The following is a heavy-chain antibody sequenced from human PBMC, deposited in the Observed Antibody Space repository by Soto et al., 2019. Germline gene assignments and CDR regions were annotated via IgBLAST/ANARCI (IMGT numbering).Heavy chain of an antibody. J-gene: IGHJ6*02. CDR1: GFTFSNTW. Sequence: GGSLRLSCAASGFTFSNTWMNWVRQAPGKGLEWVGRIKSKTDGGTTDYAAPVKGRFTISRDDSKNTLYLQMNSLKTEDTAVYYCTTASMIVKRDYYYYGMDVSGQGTTVIGSS. CDR3: TTASMIVKRDYYYYGMDV. CDR2: IKSKTDGGTT. V-gene: IGHV3-15*07. D-gene: IGHD3-22*01.